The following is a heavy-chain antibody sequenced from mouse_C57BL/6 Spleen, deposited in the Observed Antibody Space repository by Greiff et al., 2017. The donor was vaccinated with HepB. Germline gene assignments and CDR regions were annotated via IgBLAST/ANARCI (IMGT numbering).Heavy chain of an antibody. D-gene: IGHD2-4*01. Sequence: VQLQQSGAELVRPGASVTLSCKASGYTFTDYEMHWVKQTPVHGLEWIGAIDPETGGTAYNQKFKGKAILTADKSSSTAYMELRSLTSEDSAVYYCTRNYDYFFAYWGQGTLVTVSA. J-gene: IGHJ3*01. CDR1: GYTFTDYE. V-gene: IGHV1-15*01. CDR3: TRNYDYFFAY. CDR2: IDPETGGT.